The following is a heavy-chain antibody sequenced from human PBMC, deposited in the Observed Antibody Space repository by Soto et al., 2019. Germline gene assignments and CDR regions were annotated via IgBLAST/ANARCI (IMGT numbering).Heavy chain of an antibody. Sequence: GRSRRLSCTASGFNFSSHAMSWVRQAPGKGLEWVSAISGSGGSTYYADSVKGRFTISRDNSKNTLYLQMNSLRAEDTAVYYCAKSKLLYSVWFDPCGQGTLVTVSS. J-gene: IGHJ5*02. CDR2: ISGSGGST. V-gene: IGHV3-23*01. CDR1: GFNFSSHA. D-gene: IGHD2-2*02. CDR3: AKSKLLYSVWFDP.